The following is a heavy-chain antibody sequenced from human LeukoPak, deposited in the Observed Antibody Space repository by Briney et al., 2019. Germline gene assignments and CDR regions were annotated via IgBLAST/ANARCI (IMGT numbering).Heavy chain of an antibody. D-gene: IGHD6-6*01. Sequence: GRSLRLSCAASGFTFSSYGRHWVRQAPGKGLEWVAVISYDGSNKYYADSVKGRFTISRDNSKNTLYLQMNSLRAEDTAVYYCAGGSSPYYYYGMDVWGQGTTVTVSS. CDR1: GFTFSSYG. CDR3: AGGSSPYYYYGMDV. CDR2: ISYDGSNK. J-gene: IGHJ6*02. V-gene: IGHV3-30*03.